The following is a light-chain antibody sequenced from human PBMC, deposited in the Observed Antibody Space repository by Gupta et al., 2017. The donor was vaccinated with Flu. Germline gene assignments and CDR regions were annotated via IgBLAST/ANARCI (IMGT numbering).Light chain of an antibody. CDR1: QSVSIN. CDR2: GAS. V-gene: IGKV3-15*01. CDR3: QQEHKWPRS. J-gene: IGKJ2*04. Sequence: VMTQSPASLSVSPGERATLSCRASQSVSINLAWYQHKPGQAPRLLIYGASTRATGIPARFGGSGSGTEFILTISSLQSEDFAVYCCQQEHKWPRSFGQGTKLETK.